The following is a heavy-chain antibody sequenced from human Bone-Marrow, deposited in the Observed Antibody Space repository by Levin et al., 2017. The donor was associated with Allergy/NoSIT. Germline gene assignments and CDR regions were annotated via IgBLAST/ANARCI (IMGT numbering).Heavy chain of an antibody. CDR1: GFSFSNFD. V-gene: IGHV3-30*01. D-gene: IGHD3-10*01. Sequence: PGGSLRLSCAASGFSFSNFDMHWVRQAPGKGLEWVSVMSYDGSSKNYANSVRGRFTISRDNSKNTLYLQMNDLRPGDTAVYYCARHQLDYRGSGSDYGMDVWGQGTTVTVS. CDR2: MSYDGSSK. CDR3: ARHQLDYRGSGSDYGMDV. J-gene: IGHJ6*02.